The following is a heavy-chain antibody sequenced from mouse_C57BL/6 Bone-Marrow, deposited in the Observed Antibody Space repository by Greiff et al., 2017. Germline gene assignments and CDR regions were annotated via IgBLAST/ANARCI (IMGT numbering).Heavy chain of an antibody. CDR1: GYTFTDYE. Sequence: VQVVESGAELVRPGASVTLSCKASGYTFTDYEMHWVKQTPVHGLEWIGAIDPETGGTAYNQKFKGKAILTVDTSSRTAYMALRSLTSEDSAVYYCSRRSYGYDEGMDYWGQGTSVTVSS. CDR2: IDPETGGT. CDR3: SRRSYGYDEGMDY. J-gene: IGHJ4*01. D-gene: IGHD2-2*01. V-gene: IGHV1-15*01.